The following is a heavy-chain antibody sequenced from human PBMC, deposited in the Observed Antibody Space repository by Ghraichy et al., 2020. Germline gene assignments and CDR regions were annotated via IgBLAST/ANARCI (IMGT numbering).Heavy chain of an antibody. CDR1: GGSFSGYY. CDR3: VRGMWFGESSYRRGMDV. J-gene: IGHJ6*02. V-gene: IGHV4-34*01. CDR2: ILPSGST. Sequence: SETLSLTCAVSGGSFSGYYWSWIRQSPGKGLEWIGEILPSGSTAYNPSLGSRVTISLDASKIHFSLKLSSVTAADTAVNYCVRGMWFGESSYRRGMDVWGQGTTVTVSS. D-gene: IGHD3-10*01.